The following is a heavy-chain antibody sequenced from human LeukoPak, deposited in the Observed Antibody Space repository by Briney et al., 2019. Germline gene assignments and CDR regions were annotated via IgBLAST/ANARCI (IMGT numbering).Heavy chain of an antibody. CDR3: ARGVPSHTAKRWFDP. J-gene: IGHJ5*02. CDR1: GYSFTSYA. V-gene: IGHV7-4-1*02. D-gene: IGHD5-18*01. Sequence: GESLKISCKGSGYSFTSYAMNWVRQAPGQGLEWMGWINTNTGNPTYAQGFTGRFVFSLDTSVSTAYLQISSLKAEDTAVYYCARGVPSHTAKRWFDPWGQGTLVTVSS. CDR2: INTNTGNP.